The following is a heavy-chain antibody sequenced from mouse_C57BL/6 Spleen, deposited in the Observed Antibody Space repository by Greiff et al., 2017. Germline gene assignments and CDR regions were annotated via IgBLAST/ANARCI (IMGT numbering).Heavy chain of an antibody. Sequence: QVQLKQPGAELVKPGASVKLSCKASGYTFTSYWMHWVKQRPGQGLEWIGMIHPNSGSTNYNQKFKGKATLTVDQSSSTAYMQLNSLTSEDSAVYYCVRSPITTVVAPYAMDYWGQGTSVTVSS. V-gene: IGHV1-64*01. D-gene: IGHD1-1*01. CDR2: IHPNSGST. J-gene: IGHJ4*01. CDR1: GYTFTSYW. CDR3: VRSPITTVVAPYAMDY.